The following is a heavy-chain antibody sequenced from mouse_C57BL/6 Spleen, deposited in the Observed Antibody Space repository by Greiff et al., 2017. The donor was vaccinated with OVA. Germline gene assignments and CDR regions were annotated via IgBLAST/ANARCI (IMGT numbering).Heavy chain of an antibody. CDR2: ISSGSSTI. V-gene: IGHV5-17*01. Sequence: EVKLVESGGGLVKPGGSLKLSCAASGFTFSDYGMHWVRQAPEKGLEWVAYISSGSSTIYYADTVKGRFTISRDNAKNTLFLQMTSLRSEDTAMYDCARQEYYGSSPHWYFDVWGTGTTVTVSS. D-gene: IGHD1-1*01. J-gene: IGHJ1*03. CDR1: GFTFSDYG. CDR3: ARQEYYGSSPHWYFDV.